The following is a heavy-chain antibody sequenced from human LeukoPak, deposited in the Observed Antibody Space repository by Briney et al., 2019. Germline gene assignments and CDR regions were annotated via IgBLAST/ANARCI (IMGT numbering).Heavy chain of an antibody. V-gene: IGHV3-43*01. CDR3: AKDYGSGSYSLPMDV. CDR1: GFTFDDYT. D-gene: IGHD3-10*01. J-gene: IGHJ6*03. CDR2: ISWDGGST. Sequence: GGSPRLSCAASGFTFDDYTMHWVRQAPGKGLEWVSLISWDGGSTYYADSVKGRFTISRDNSKNSLYLQMNSLRTEDTALYYCAKDYGSGSYSLPMDVWGKGTTVTISS.